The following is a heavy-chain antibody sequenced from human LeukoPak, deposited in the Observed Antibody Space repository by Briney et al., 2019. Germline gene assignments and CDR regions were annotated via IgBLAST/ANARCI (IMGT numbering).Heavy chain of an antibody. Sequence: NSSETLPLTCTVSGGSISGSSYSWDWIRQPPGKGLDWIGSIYYSGNTNYSPSLKSRITTSVDASKNQFSLKLSSVTAADTAVYYCAALDYYYSSGNYRYFDYWGQGTLVTVSS. V-gene: IGHV4-39*01. D-gene: IGHD3-10*01. CDR2: IYYSGNT. CDR1: GGSISGSSYS. CDR3: AALDYYYSSGNYRYFDY. J-gene: IGHJ4*02.